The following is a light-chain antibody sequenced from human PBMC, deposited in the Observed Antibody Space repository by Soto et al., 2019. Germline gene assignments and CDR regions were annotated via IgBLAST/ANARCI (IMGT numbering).Light chain of an antibody. CDR3: QQYNNWPPST. CDR2: GAS. CDR1: QSVSSY. V-gene: IGKV3-15*01. J-gene: IGKJ4*01. Sequence: EIVLTQSPATLSLSPGERATLSCRASQSVSSYLAWYQQKPGQAPRLLVYGASTRATGIPARFSGSGSGTEFTLTISSLQSEDFAVYYCQQYNNWPPSTFGGGTKVDIX.